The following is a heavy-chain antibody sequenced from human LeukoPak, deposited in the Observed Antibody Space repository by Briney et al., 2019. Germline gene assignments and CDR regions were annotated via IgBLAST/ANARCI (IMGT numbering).Heavy chain of an antibody. J-gene: IGHJ6*03. V-gene: IGHV4-61*08. CDR2: IYYSGST. CDR3: ARGGVRYYYYMDV. Sequence: PSETLSLTCTVSGGSISSGGYYWSWIRQPPGKGLEWIGYIYYSGSTNYNSSLKSRVTISVDTSKNQFSLKLSSVTAADTAVYYCARGGVRYYYYMDVWGKGTTVTVSS. CDR1: GGSISSGGYY.